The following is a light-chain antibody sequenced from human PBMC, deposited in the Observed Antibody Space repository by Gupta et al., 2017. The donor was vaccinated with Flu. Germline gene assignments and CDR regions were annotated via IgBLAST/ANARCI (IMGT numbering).Light chain of an antibody. CDR1: SNDVGGSNR. CDR3: SSYAGRVTWV. CDR2: DVT. Sequence: QSAPTQPRSVYGSPGQSVTISCTGTSNDVGGSNRVSWYEQRPGKAPKLILYDVTERPSGVPDRFSGSKSGNTASLTISGLQADDEADYYCSSYAGRVTWVFGTGTTVTVL. V-gene: IGLV2-11*01. J-gene: IGLJ1*01.